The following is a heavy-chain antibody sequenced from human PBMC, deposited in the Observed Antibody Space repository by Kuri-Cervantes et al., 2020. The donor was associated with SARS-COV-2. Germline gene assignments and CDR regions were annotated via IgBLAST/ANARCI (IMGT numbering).Heavy chain of an antibody. J-gene: IGHJ4*02. D-gene: IGHD2-2*01. Sequence: SETLSLTCAVYGGSFSGYYWSWIRQPPGKGLEWIGEINHSGSTNYNPSLKSRVTISVDTSKNQFSLKLSSVTAADTAVYYCAGWPVVPAANPKWGIDYWGQGTLVTDSS. CDR3: AGWPVVPAANPKWGIDY. CDR2: INHSGST. V-gene: IGHV4-34*01. CDR1: GGSFSGYY.